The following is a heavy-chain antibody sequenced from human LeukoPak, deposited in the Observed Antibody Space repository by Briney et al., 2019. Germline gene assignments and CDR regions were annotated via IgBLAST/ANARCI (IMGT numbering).Heavy chain of an antibody. D-gene: IGHD3-10*01. CDR1: GLTFSDAW. Sequence: GGSLRLSCAASGLTFSDAWMSWVRQAPGKGLEWVGRIKSKIDGGTTDYAAPVRDRFTVSRDDSKNTLYLQVNSLKTEDTAVYYCTSHYTSGSRFDSWGQGTLVTVSS. V-gene: IGHV3-15*01. CDR2: IKSKIDGGTT. J-gene: IGHJ4*02. CDR3: TSHYTSGSRFDS.